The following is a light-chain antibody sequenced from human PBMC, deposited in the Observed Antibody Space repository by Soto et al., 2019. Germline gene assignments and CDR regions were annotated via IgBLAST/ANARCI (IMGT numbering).Light chain of an antibody. CDR1: QSIDSS. CDR2: DAS. Sequence: DIQMTQSPSSLSASVGDRVTITCRASQSIDSSVNWYQQTPGKAPILLISDASSLPSGVPSRFSGSGYGTYFTLTISSLQPEDFATYYCQQSYTTPWTFGHGTTVA. V-gene: IGKV1-39*01. CDR3: QQSYTTPWT. J-gene: IGKJ1*01.